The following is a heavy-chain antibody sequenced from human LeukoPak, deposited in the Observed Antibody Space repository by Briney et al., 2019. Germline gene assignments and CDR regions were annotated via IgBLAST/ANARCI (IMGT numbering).Heavy chain of an antibody. CDR1: GFTFSSYS. CDR3: ARVRSVYSSSSNLGRHFDY. Sequence: SGGSLRLSCAASGFTFSSYSMNWIRQPPGKGLEWIGSIYYSGSIYYNPSLKSRVTISVDTSKNQFSLKLSSVTAADTAVYYCARVRSVYSSSSNLGRHFDYWGQGTLVTVSS. CDR2: IYYSGSI. D-gene: IGHD6-6*01. J-gene: IGHJ4*02. V-gene: IGHV4-39*07.